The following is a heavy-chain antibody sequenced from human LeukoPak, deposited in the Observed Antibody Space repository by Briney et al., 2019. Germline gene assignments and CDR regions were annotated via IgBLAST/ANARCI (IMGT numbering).Heavy chain of an antibody. Sequence: SGGSLKLACAASGFTFSNYWMHWVRQAPGKGLVRVSRINSDGSSIIYADSVKGRFTISRDNAKNTLYLQMNSLRVEGTAVYYCARGGSPPEALGDAFDIWGQGTMVTVSS. V-gene: IGHV3-74*01. J-gene: IGHJ3*02. CDR1: GFTFSNYW. D-gene: IGHD1-26*01. CDR3: ARGGSPPEALGDAFDI. CDR2: INSDGSSI.